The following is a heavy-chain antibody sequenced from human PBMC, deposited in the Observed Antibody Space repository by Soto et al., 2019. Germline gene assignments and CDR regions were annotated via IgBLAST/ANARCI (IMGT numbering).Heavy chain of an antibody. CDR1: GFTFRNYA. D-gene: IGHD2-21*02. CDR3: AAEPPFSDCRLDY. CDR2: ILDDGTNK. V-gene: IGHV3-33*01. J-gene: IGHJ4*02. Sequence: QVQLVESGGGVVRPGGSLRVSCVASGFTFRNYAMHWVRQAPGKGLEWVAVILDDGTNKHYAESVKGRFTISRDESRNTLFLQMNSLRAEVTALYYCAAEPPFSDCRLDYWGQGTLVTVSS.